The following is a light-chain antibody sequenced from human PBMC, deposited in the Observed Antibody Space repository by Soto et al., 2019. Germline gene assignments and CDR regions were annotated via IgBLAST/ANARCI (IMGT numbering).Light chain of an antibody. CDR1: QSVTNNY. Sequence: EVVLTQSPGTLSLSPGERATLSCRASQSVTNNYFAWYQQKPGQGPRLLIFGSSDRATGIPARFSGSGSGTDFPLTISRLEPEDFAVYYCQQYGSSPPYTFGQGTKLEIK. CDR3: QQYGSSPPYT. J-gene: IGKJ2*01. CDR2: GSS. V-gene: IGKV3-20*01.